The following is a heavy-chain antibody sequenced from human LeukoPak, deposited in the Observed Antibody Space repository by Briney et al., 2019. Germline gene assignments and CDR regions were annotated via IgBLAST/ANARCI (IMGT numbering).Heavy chain of an antibody. J-gene: IGHJ4*02. V-gene: IGHV3-23*01. CDR2: ISSNSGII. D-gene: IGHD4-17*01. CDR3: AKKAHYDAYAKYFDY. Sequence: GGSLRLSCTSSGFTFSSDSMNWVRQAPGKGLEWISFISSNSGIIYNADSVKGRFTISRDNSNNMLYLQMNSLRAEDTAVYYCAKKAHYDAYAKYFDYWGQGTLVTVSS. CDR1: GFTFSSDS.